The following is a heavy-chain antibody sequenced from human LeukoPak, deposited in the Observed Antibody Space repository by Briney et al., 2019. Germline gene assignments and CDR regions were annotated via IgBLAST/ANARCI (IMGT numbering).Heavy chain of an antibody. Sequence: GGSLRLSCAASGFTFSGSAMHWVRQASGKGLEWVGRIRSKANSYATAYAASVKGRFTISRDDSKNTAYLQMNSLKTGDTAVYYCTRHEGVVVPAAMQAGVFDPWGQGTLVTVSS. D-gene: IGHD2-2*01. CDR2: IRSKANSYAT. CDR1: GFTFSGSA. CDR3: TRHEGVVVPAAMQAGVFDP. V-gene: IGHV3-73*01. J-gene: IGHJ5*02.